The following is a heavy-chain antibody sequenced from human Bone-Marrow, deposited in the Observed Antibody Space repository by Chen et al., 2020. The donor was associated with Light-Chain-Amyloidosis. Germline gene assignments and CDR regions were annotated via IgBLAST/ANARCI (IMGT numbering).Heavy chain of an antibody. Sequence: QVQLQESGPGLVKPSQTLSLTCTVSGDSLFNDKYYWQWIRQPAGKGLEWIGRVYNSGSTRYNPSLKSRITISVNTARNQFSLNLTSVTATDTAVYYCVRDVMSTTGHRWFESWGQGTVVTVS. CDR1: GDSLFNDKYY. CDR2: VYNSGST. D-gene: IGHD1-26*01. V-gene: IGHV4-61*02. CDR3: VRDVMSTTGHRWFES. J-gene: IGHJ5*01.